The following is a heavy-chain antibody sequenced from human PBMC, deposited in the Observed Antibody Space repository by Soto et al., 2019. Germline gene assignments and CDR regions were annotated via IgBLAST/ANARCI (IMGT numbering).Heavy chain of an antibody. CDR2: IRSDGDTT. J-gene: IGHJ4*02. V-gene: IGHV3-23*01. Sequence: EVQVLGSGGGLVQPGGSLRLSCAASGFTFSSYGMNWVLQAPGKGLEGVSGIRSDGDTTYNADSVKGRFTVSRDTSKNTVYLQMNSLRAEDTAVYYCAKGKGVGATPDGANCWGQGTLVTVSS. D-gene: IGHD1-26*01. CDR3: AKGKGVGATPDGANC. CDR1: GFTFSSYG.